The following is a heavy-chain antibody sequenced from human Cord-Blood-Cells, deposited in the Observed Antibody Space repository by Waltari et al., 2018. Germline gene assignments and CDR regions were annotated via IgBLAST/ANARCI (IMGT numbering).Heavy chain of an antibody. D-gene: IGHD2-2*01. V-gene: IGHV3-21*01. CDR1: GFTFSSYS. J-gene: IGHJ3*02. Sequence: EVQLVESGGGLVKPGGSLRLSCAASGFTFSSYSMTWVRQAPGKGLEWVSSISSSSSYIYYADSVKGRFTISRDNAKNSLYLQMNSLRAEDTAVYYCARDTNDAFDIWGQGTMVTVSS. CDR3: ARDTNDAFDI. CDR2: ISSSSSYI.